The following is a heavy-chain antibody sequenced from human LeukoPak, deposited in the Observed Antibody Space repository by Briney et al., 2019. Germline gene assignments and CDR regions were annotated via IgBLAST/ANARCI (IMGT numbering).Heavy chain of an antibody. D-gene: IGHD3-3*01. Sequence: SETLSLTCTVSGGSISSYYWSWIRQPPGKGLEWIGYIYYSGSTNYNPSLKSRVTISVDTSKNQFSLKLSSVTAADTAVYYCARARIYDFWSGPNAYYFDYWGQGTLVTVSS. J-gene: IGHJ4*02. CDR1: GGSISSYY. V-gene: IGHV4-59*01. CDR3: ARARIYDFWSGPNAYYFDY. CDR2: IYYSGST.